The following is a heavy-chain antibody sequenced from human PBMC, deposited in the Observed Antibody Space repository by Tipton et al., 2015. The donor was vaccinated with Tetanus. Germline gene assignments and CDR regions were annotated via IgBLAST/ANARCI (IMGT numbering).Heavy chain of an antibody. J-gene: IGHJ6*02. V-gene: IGHV4-59*01. D-gene: IGHD4-11*01. CDR3: ARDSNFYSYSYKGMDV. CDR1: SGSISTYY. Sequence: TLSLTCTVSSGSISTYYWSWIRQPPGKGLEWIGYINYSGSTNYNPSLRSRVTISVDTSKKHFSLKLSSVTSADTAVYYCARDSNFYSYSYKGMDVWGQGTTVTVSS. CDR2: INYSGST.